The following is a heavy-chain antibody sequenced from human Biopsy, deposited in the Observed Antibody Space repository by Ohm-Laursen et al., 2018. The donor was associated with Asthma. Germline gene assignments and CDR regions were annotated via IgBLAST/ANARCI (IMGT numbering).Heavy chain of an antibody. CDR3: ARAKAVEDYPITVNGMDV. CDR1: GGSITSSNW. V-gene: IGHV4-4*02. D-gene: IGHD4-11*01. Sequence: SETLSLTCAVSGGSITSSNWWSWVRQPPGKGLEWIGEIHHSGSTDTNPSLKSRLTISADISKHQFSLKLMSVTAADTAVYYCARAKAVEDYPITVNGMDVWGQGTTVTVSS. CDR2: IHHSGST. J-gene: IGHJ6*02.